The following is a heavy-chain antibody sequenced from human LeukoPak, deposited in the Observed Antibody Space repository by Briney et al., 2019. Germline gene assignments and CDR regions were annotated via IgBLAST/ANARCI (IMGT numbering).Heavy chain of an antibody. CDR3: AREVIDYGDPDGDY. V-gene: IGHV7-4-1*02. D-gene: IGHD4-17*01. J-gene: IGHJ4*02. CDR2: INTNTGNP. Sequence: ASVKVSCKASGYTFTSYAMNWVRQAPGQGLEWMGWINTNTGNPTYVQGFTGRFVFSLDTSVSTAYLQISSLKAEDTAVYYCAREVIDYGDPDGDYWGQGTLVTVSS. CDR1: GYTFTSYA.